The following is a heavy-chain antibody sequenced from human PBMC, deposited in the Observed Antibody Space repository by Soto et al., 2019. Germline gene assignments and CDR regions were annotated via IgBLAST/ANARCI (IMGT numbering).Heavy chain of an antibody. J-gene: IGHJ4*02. CDR2: ISGGGDTI. CDR1: GFIFTTYA. V-gene: IGHV3-23*01. Sequence: GGSLRLSCVASGFIFTTYAMNWVRQAPGQGLEWVSVISGGGDTIYYADSVKGRFTISRDNSKNTLFLQMNSLRAEDTAVYYCAKGRSDSITAAFNYWGQGTLVTVSS. CDR3: AKGRSDSITAAFNY. D-gene: IGHD2-2*01.